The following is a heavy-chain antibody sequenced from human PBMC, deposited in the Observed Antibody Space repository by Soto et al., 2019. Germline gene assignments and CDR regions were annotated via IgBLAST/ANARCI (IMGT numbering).Heavy chain of an antibody. Sequence: GGSLRLSCAASGFTFSSYAMGWVRQGPGKGLEWVAVVSIGGSTHYADSVRGRFTISRDNSKNTLSLQMNSLTAEDTAVYFCAKRRGAGGCFDCWGQGALVTVSS. CDR1: GFTFSSYA. D-gene: IGHD2-15*01. CDR3: AKRRGAGGCFDC. CDR2: VSIGGST. J-gene: IGHJ4*02. V-gene: IGHV3-23*01.